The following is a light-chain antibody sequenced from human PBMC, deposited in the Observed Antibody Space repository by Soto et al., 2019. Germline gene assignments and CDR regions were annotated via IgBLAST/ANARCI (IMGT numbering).Light chain of an antibody. CDR3: QQYYSYPLT. CDR1: QGISSY. Sequence: RMTQSASSLSASPGDRVAITCRASQGISSYFAWYQPQPGKAPKLLIYAASTLQSGVPSRFSGSGSGTDSTLTISCLQSEDFATYYCQQYYSYPLTFGGGTKVDIK. J-gene: IGKJ4*01. V-gene: IGKV1-8*01. CDR2: AAS.